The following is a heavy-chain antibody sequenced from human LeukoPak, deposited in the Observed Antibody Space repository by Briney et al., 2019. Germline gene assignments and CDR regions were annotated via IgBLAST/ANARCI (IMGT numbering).Heavy chain of an antibody. Sequence: PSETLSLTCTVSGGSISSYYWSWIRQPPGKGLEWIGYIYYSGSTNYNPSLKSRVTISVDTSKNQFSLKLSSVTAADTAVYYCASAPNWFDPWGQGTLVTVSS. V-gene: IGHV4-59*12. CDR2: IYYSGST. CDR3: ASAPNWFDP. CDR1: GGSISSYY. J-gene: IGHJ5*02.